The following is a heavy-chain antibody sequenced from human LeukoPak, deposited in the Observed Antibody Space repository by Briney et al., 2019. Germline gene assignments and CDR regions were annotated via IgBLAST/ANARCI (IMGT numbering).Heavy chain of an antibody. CDR1: GFTFSSYS. J-gene: IGHJ4*02. CDR3: AKDGGKTYYYDSSGYYYDY. V-gene: IGHV3-23*01. Sequence: GGSLRLSCAASGFTFSSYSMNWVRQAPGKGLEWVSAISGSGGGTYYADSVKGRFTISRDNSKNTLYLQMNSLRAEDTAVYYCAKDGGKTYYYDSSGYYYDYWGQGTLVTVSS. D-gene: IGHD3-22*01. CDR2: ISGSGGGT.